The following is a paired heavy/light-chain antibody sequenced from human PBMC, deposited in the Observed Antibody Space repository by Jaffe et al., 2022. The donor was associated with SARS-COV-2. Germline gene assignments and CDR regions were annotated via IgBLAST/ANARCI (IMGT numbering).Light chain of an antibody. CDR1: QSVRSN. J-gene: IGKJ2*01. V-gene: IGKV3-15*01. CDR2: DAS. Sequence: EIVMTQSPATLSVSPGERVTLSCRASQSVRSNLAWYQQKPGQAPRLFIDDASTTATGIPARFSGSGSGTEFTLTISSLQSEDFAVYYCQQYNNWPYTFGLGTKLEI. CDR3: QQYNNWPYT.
Heavy chain of an antibody. CDR1: GFSLNTRGVG. Sequence: QITLKESGPTLVKPTQTLTLTCSFSGFSLNTRGVGVGWIRQPPGKALEWLAFIYWNDDKRYTPSLKSRFTITKDTSKNQVVLTMTNMDPVDTATYYCGHSRVREYNYGFTSFDPWGQGILVTVSS. D-gene: IGHD3-10*01. V-gene: IGHV2-5*01. J-gene: IGHJ5*02. CDR2: IYWNDDK. CDR3: GHSRVREYNYGFTSFDP.